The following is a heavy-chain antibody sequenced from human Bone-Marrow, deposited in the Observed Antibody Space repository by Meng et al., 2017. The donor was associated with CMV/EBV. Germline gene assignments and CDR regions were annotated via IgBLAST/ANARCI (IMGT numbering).Heavy chain of an antibody. CDR3: ARDSSGGDCCSLDY. D-gene: IGHD2-21*01. V-gene: IGHV4-59*01. CDR2: IYYSGST. CDR1: GGSFSGYY. J-gene: IGHJ4*02. Sequence: SETLSLTCAVYGGSFSGYYWSWIRQPPGKGLEWIGSIYYSGSTNYNPSLKSRVTISVDTSKNQFSLKLSSVTAADTAVYYCARDSSGGDCCSLDYWGQGTLVTVSS.